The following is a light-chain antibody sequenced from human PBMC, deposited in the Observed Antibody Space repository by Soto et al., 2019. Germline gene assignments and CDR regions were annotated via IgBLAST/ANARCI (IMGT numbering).Light chain of an antibody. J-gene: IGKJ1*01. Sequence: IQMPNSPSTLSGSVVYIFPITFLASPTISSWLAWYQQKPGKAPKLLIYKASTLKSGVPSRFSGSGSGTEFTLTISSLQPDDFATYYCQHYNSYSEAFGQGTKVDIK. CDR3: QHYNSYSEA. V-gene: IGKV1-5*03. CDR1: PTISSW. CDR2: KAS.